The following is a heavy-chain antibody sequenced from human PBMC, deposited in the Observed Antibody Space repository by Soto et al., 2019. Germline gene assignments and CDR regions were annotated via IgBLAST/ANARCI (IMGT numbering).Heavy chain of an antibody. CDR2: ISAYNGNT. CDR3: ARAYSSSWYVWFDP. J-gene: IGHJ5*02. Sequence: ASVKVSRKASGYTFTSYGISWVRQAPGQGLEWMGWISAYNGNTNYAQKLQGRVTMTTDTSTSTAYMELRSLRSDDTAVYYCARAYSSSWYVWFDPWGQGTLVTVSS. D-gene: IGHD6-13*01. CDR1: GYTFTSYG. V-gene: IGHV1-18*01.